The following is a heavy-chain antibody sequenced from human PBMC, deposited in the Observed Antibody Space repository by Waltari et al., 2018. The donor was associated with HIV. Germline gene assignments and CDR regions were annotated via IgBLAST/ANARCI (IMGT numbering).Heavy chain of an antibody. CDR2: TNPSGAST. Sequence: QVQLVQSGAELRGPGASVTLSCKTFGYTFINYQIHWVRQAPGQGLEWIGKTNPSGASTKYAERFQGRITMTRDASTGTIERELRGLTPDDTAMYYCTRGPPNSWNWFDPWGQGTQVTVS. D-gene: IGHD1-7*01. J-gene: IGHJ5*02. V-gene: IGHV1-46*01. CDR3: TRGPPNSWNWFDP. CDR1: GYTFINYQ.